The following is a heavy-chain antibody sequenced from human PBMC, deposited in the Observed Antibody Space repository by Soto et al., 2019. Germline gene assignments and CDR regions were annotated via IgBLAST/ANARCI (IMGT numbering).Heavy chain of an antibody. Sequence: GGSLRLSCAASGFAFSSYWMTWVRQAPGKGLEGVAKIKQDGSEKYYVDSVKGRFTISRDNAKNSLYLQMNSLRAEDTAVYYCARFYYDSSGYLPSPYYYYYGMDVWGQGTTVTVSS. J-gene: IGHJ6*02. CDR2: IKQDGSEK. CDR3: ARFYYDSSGYLPSPYYYYYGMDV. D-gene: IGHD3-22*01. CDR1: GFAFSSYW. V-gene: IGHV3-7*04.